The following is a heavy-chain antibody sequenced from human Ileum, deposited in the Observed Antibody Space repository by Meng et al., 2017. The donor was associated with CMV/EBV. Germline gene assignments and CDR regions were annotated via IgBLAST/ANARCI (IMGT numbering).Heavy chain of an antibody. D-gene: IGHD2-2*02. J-gene: IGHJ6*01. CDR2: IDRDGSAT. Sequence: GGSLRLSCAASGFRFDYYWMHWVRQAPGKGLEWVSRIDRDGSATSYADSVMGRFTISRDNSKNTLYLQMDSLRAEDTAVYYCAREIYCRSHGCYTHCGMDVWGQGNTV. CDR3: AREIYCRSHGCYTHCGMDV. CDR1: GFRFDYYW. V-gene: IGHV3-74*01.